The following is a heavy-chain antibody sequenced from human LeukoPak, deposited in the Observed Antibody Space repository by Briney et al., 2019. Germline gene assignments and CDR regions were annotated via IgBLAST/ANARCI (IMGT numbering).Heavy chain of an antibody. CDR1: GITFSTAW. V-gene: IGHV3-15*01. Sequence: GGSLTLSCAASGITFSTAWMSWFRQAPGKGLEWVGRIKSKIGGATADYAAPAKDRFTISRDDSKNTLYLQMNSLKTVDTAVYYCATDRAWFDPWGQGTLVTVSS. J-gene: IGHJ5*02. D-gene: IGHD3-10*01. CDR2: IKSKIGGATA. CDR3: ATDRAWFDP.